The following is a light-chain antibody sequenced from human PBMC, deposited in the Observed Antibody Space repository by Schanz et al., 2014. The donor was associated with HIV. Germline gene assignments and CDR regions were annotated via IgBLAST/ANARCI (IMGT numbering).Light chain of an antibody. CDR3: CSYAGSDTYVL. V-gene: IGLV2-23*01. J-gene: IGLJ3*02. CDR2: EGS. CDR1: STDVGSYNL. Sequence: QSVLTQPASVSGSPGQSITISCTGTSTDVGSYNLVSWYQHHPGKAPKLLIYEGSQRPSGVSTRFSGSKSGNTASLTVSGLQAEDEADYYCCSYAGSDTYVLFGGGTKLTVL.